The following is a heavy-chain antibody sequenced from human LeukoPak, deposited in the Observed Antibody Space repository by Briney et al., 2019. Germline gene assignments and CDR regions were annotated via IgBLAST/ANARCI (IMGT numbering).Heavy chain of an antibody. D-gene: IGHD3-9*01. CDR3: ASLYDILGPGGVDY. V-gene: IGHV1-69*05. J-gene: IGHJ4*02. Sequence: ASVKVSCKASGGTFSSYAISWVRQAPGQGLEWMGRIIPIFGTANYAQKFQGRVTITTDESTSTAYMELSSLRSEDTAVYYCASLYDILGPGGVDYWGQGTLVTVSS. CDR1: GGTFSSYA. CDR2: IIPIFGTA.